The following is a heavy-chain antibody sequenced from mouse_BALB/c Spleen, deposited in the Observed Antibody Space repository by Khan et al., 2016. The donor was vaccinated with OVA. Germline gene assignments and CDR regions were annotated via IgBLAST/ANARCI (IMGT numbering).Heavy chain of an antibody. V-gene: IGHV3-6*02. Sequence: EVQLQESGPGLVKPSQSLSLTCSVTGYSITSGCYWNWIRQFPGNKLEWMGYISYDGINNYNPSLKNRISITRDTSKNQFFLKLNSVTAEDTATYYCARDETAPYYLDYWGQGTTLTVSS. CDR1: GYSITSGCY. D-gene: IGHD4-1*01. CDR3: ARDETAPYYLDY. CDR2: ISYDGIN. J-gene: IGHJ2*01.